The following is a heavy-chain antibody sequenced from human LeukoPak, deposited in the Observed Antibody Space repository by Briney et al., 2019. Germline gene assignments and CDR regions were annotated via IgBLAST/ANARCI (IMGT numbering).Heavy chain of an antibody. CDR3: ARRAAAAGTIQH. Sequence: SETLSLTCTVSGGSISSYYWGWIRQPPGKGLEWIGSIYYSGSTYYNPSLKSRVTISVDTSKNQFSLKLSSVTAADTAVYYCARRAAAAGTIQHWGQGTLVTVSS. D-gene: IGHD6-13*01. V-gene: IGHV4-39*01. CDR2: IYYSGST. CDR1: GGSISSYY. J-gene: IGHJ1*01.